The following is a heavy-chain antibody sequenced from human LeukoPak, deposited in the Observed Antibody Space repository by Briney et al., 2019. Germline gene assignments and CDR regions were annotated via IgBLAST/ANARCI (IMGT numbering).Heavy chain of an antibody. V-gene: IGHV3-30*03. CDR1: GFTFSSYG. CDR2: ISYDGSNK. Sequence: PGRSPRLSCAASGFTFSSYGMHWVRQAPGKGLEWVAVISYDGSNKYYADSVKGRFTISRDNSKNTLYLQMNSLRAEDTAVYYCATPTRYSSGWSPFDPWGQGTLVTVSS. CDR3: ATPTRYSSGWSPFDP. D-gene: IGHD6-19*01. J-gene: IGHJ5*02.